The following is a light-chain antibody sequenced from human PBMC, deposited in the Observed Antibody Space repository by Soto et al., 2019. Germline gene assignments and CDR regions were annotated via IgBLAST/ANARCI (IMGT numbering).Light chain of an antibody. V-gene: IGKV3D-15*01. CDR1: QSVSSN. J-gene: IGKJ1*01. CDR3: QQYNDWTPWT. Sequence: EIEMTQSPDTLSVSPGERVTLSCRASQSVSSNLAWYQQKVGQAPRLLIYGASTRATGIPARFSGSGSGTDFFLTISSLQSEDFAVYYCQQYNDWTPWTFGQGTKVEIK. CDR2: GAS.